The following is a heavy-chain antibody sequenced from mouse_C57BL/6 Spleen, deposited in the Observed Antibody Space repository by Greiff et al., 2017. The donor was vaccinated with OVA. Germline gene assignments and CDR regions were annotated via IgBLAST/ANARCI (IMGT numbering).Heavy chain of an antibody. CDR1: GYTFTSYW. CDR2: IYPGSGST. Sequence: QVQLKQPGAELVKPGASVKMSCKASGYTFTSYWITWVKQRPGQGLEWIGDIYPGSGSTNYNEKFKSKATLTVDTSSSTAYMQLSSLTSEDSAVYYCARFYYDYDVGFAYWGQGTLVTVSA. D-gene: IGHD2-4*01. V-gene: IGHV1-55*01. CDR3: ARFYYDYDVGFAY. J-gene: IGHJ3*01.